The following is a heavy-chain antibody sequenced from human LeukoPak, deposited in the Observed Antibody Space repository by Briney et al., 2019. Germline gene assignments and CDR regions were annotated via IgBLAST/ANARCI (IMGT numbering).Heavy chain of an antibody. Sequence: PSETLSLTCIVSGGSISSSSYYWGWIRQPAGKGLEWIGRIYTSGSTNYNPSLKSRVTISVDTSKNQFSLKLSSVTAADTAVYYCARLGFGRGYSSSWSSGFDPWGQGTLVTVSS. J-gene: IGHJ5*02. V-gene: IGHV4-61*02. CDR3: ARLGFGRGYSSSWSSGFDP. CDR1: GGSISSSSYY. D-gene: IGHD6-13*01. CDR2: IYTSGST.